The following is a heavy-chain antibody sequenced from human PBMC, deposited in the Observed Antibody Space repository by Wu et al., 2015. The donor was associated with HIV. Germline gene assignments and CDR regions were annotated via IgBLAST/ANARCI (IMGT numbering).Heavy chain of an antibody. V-gene: IGHV1-18*01. CDR2: INPNTGDA. CDR3: AAGIQAGGANY. J-gene: IGHJ4*02. D-gene: IGHD2-21*01. CDR1: GYTFTSYG. Sequence: QVQLVQSGAEVKKPGASVKVSCKASGYTFTSYGISWVRQAPGQGLEWMGRINPNTGDADSAEKFQGRVTLTRDKSISTAYLDLYSLRLDDTAFYFCAAGIQAGGANYWGQGTLVTVS.